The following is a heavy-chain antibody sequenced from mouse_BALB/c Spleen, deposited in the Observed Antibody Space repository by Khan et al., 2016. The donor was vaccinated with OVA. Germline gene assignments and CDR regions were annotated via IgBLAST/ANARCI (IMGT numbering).Heavy chain of an antibody. CDR3: ARTGGTYDGYFGYFDV. D-gene: IGHD2-3*01. CDR2: FYPGIGDT. V-gene: IGHV1-87*01. CDR1: GYTFTSYW. J-gene: IGHJ1*01. Sequence: QVQLQQSGAELARPGASVKLSCKASGYTFTSYWMQGVKQRPGQGLEWIGAFYPGIGDTRYTQKFRGKATLTADKSSTTAYMQLSSLASEDSAVYYCARTGGTYDGYFGYFDVWGAGTTVTVSS.